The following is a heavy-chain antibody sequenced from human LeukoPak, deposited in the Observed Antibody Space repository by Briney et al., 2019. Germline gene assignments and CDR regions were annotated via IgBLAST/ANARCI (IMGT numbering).Heavy chain of an antibody. Sequence: GGSLRLSCAASGFTVSSDYMSWVRQAPGKGLEWVSVIYSGGSTYYADSVKGRFTISRDNSKNTLYLQMNSLRAEDTAVYYCARDPSGFWYSSGWYSEEASGDWGQGTLVTVSS. CDR1: GFTVSSDY. V-gene: IGHV3-53*01. D-gene: IGHD6-19*01. CDR3: ARDPSGFWYSSGWYSEEASGD. J-gene: IGHJ4*02. CDR2: IYSGGST.